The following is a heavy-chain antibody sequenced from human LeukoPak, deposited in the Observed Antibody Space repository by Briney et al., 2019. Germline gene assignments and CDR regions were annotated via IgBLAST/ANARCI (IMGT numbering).Heavy chain of an antibody. Sequence: ASVKVSCKASGYTFTGYYMHWVRQAPGQGLEWMGWIYPNSGGTNYAQKFQGRVTMTRDTSISTAYMELSRLRSDDTAVYYCARGNTYYDDCSGYPDRHWGQGTLVTVSS. D-gene: IGHD3-22*01. J-gene: IGHJ4*02. V-gene: IGHV1-2*02. CDR1: GYTFTGYY. CDR2: IYPNSGGT. CDR3: ARGNTYYDDCSGYPDRH.